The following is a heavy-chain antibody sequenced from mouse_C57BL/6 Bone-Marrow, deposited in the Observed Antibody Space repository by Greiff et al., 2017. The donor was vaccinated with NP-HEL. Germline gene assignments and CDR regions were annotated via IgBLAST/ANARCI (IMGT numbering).Heavy chain of an antibody. D-gene: IGHD4-1*01. J-gene: IGHJ2*01. V-gene: IGHV3-6*01. CDR1: GYSITSGYF. CDR2: ISYDGSN. CDR3: SREGRELEHSFDY. Sequence: VQLQQSGPGLVKPSQSLSLTCSVSGYSITSGYFWYLIRQLPGNILEWLGYISYDGSNNNNPSLKNRISITPDTSKNQFFLKLNSVTTEDTATYCCSREGRELEHSFDYWGQGTTLTVSS.